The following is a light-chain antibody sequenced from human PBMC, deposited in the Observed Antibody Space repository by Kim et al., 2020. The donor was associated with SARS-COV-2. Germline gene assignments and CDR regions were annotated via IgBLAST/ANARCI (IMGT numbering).Light chain of an antibody. Sequence: GTRVTISCSGSISNIGSHSVYWYQQFPGTAPKLLIYRNDQRPSGVPDRFSGSKSGTSASLAISGLRSADEADYYCAARDDTLSGFLFGGGTKVTVL. CDR1: ISNIGSHS. CDR2: RND. V-gene: IGLV1-47*01. J-gene: IGLJ1*01. CDR3: AARDDTLSGFL.